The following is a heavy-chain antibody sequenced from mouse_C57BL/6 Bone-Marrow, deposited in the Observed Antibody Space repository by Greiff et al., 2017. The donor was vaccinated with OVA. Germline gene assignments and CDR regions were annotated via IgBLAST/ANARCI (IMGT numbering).Heavy chain of an antibody. CDR2: IYPGDGDT. V-gene: IGHV1-82*01. D-gene: IGHD2-3*01. CDR3: ARIYEGYHRYFDY. CDR1: GYAFSSSW. Sequence: VHLVESGPELVKPGASVKISCKASGYAFSSSWMNWVKQRPGKGLEWIGRIYPGDGDTNYNGKFKGKATLTADKSSSTAYMQLSSLTSEDSAVYFCARIYEGYHRYFDYWGQGTTLTVSS. J-gene: IGHJ2*01.